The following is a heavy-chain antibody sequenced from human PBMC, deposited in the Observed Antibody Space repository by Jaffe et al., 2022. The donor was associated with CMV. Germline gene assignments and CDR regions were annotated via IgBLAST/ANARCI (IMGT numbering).Heavy chain of an antibody. J-gene: IGHJ6*03. CDR3: AREGEKVGATGYYYYYMDV. CDR2: INAGNGNT. D-gene: IGHD1-26*01. CDR1: GYTFTSYA. Sequence: QVQLVQSGAEVKKPGASVKVSCKASGYTFTSYAMHWVRQAPGQRLEWMGWINAGNGNTKYSQKFQGRVTITRDTSASTAYMELSSLRSEDTAVYYCAREGEKVGATGYYYYYMDVWGKGTTVTVSS. V-gene: IGHV1-3*01.